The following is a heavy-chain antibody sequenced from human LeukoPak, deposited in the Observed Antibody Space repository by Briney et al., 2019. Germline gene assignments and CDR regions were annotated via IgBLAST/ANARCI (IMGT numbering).Heavy chain of an antibody. CDR3: TRGRRATHDY. Sequence: GGSLRLSCAASGFTFSGSAMNWVRQAPGKGLEWVGFIRSKAYGGTTEYAASVKGRFTILRDDSKSIAYLQMNSLKTEDTAVYYCTRGRRATHDYWGQGTLVTVSS. CDR1: GFTFSGSA. V-gene: IGHV3-49*04. J-gene: IGHJ4*02. CDR2: IRSKAYGGTT. D-gene: IGHD1-26*01.